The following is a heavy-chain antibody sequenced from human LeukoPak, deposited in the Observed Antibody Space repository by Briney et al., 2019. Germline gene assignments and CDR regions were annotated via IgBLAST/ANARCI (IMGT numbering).Heavy chain of an antibody. V-gene: IGHV3-21*01. D-gene: IGHD1-20*01. J-gene: IGHJ4*02. CDR1: GFTFNNYS. CDR2: AITNIYM. CDR3: ARDRRGNWNDPWH. Sequence: GGSLRLSCAASGFTFNNYSMSWVRQAPGKGLEWVASAITNIYMYYADSVKGRFTVSRDNAKNSLYLQMNSLRVEDTAVYYCARDRRGNWNDPWHWGRGTLVTVSS.